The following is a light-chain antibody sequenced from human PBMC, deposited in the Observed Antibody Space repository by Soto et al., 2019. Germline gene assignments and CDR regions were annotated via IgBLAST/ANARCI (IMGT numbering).Light chain of an antibody. CDR3: SSYTTTGTPGV. Sequence: QSALTQPASVSGSPGQSITLSCTGTSSDVGGYNYVSWYQQHPGKDPKLMIYDVTNRPSGVSNRFSGSRSGNTASLSISGLQAEDEAEYYCSSYTTTGTPGVFGVGTKLTVL. J-gene: IGLJ3*02. CDR1: SSDVGGYNY. CDR2: DVT. V-gene: IGLV2-14*01.